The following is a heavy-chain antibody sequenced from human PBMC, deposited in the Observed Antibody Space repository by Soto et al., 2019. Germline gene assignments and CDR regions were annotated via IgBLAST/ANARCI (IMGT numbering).Heavy chain of an antibody. CDR1: GFTFDDYA. V-gene: IGHV3-9*01. CDR2: ISWNSGSI. D-gene: IGHD1-7*01. CDR3: AKDFSDIWDYRRDFDY. Sequence: EVQLVESGGGLVQPDRSLRLSCGASGFTFDDYAMHWVRQAPGKGLEWVSGISWNSGSIAYADSVKGRFTISRDNAKNSLYLQMNSLTPEDTALYYCAKDFSDIWDYRRDFDYWGQGTLVTVSS. J-gene: IGHJ4*02.